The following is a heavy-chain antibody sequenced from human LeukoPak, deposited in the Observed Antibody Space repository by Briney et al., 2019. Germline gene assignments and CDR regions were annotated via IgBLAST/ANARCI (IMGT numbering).Heavy chain of an antibody. D-gene: IGHD6-13*01. CDR1: GGFISTGNYY. V-gene: IGHV4-61*02. Sequence: SETLSLTCIVSGGFISTGNYYWRWIRQPAGKGLEWIVRIYTTGSTNYNPSLKSRVTISVDTSKNQFSLNLGSVTAADTAVYYCARDWGPSAATPYYFDYWGQGTLVTVSS. CDR3: ARDWGPSAATPYYFDY. CDR2: IYTTGST. J-gene: IGHJ4*02.